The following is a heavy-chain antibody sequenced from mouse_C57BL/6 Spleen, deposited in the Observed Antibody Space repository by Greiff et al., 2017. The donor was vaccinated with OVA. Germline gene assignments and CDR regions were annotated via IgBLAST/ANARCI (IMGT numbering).Heavy chain of an antibody. Sequence: VKVVESGPGLVAPSQSLSITCTVSGFSLTSYGVHWVRQPPGKGLEWLVVIWSDGSTTYNSALKSRLSISKDNSKSQVFLKMNSLQTDDTAMYYCARHDYYGSSYDAMDYWGQGTSVTVSS. CDR1: GFSLTSYG. D-gene: IGHD1-1*01. CDR2: IWSDGST. CDR3: ARHDYYGSSYDAMDY. V-gene: IGHV2-6-1*01. J-gene: IGHJ4*01.